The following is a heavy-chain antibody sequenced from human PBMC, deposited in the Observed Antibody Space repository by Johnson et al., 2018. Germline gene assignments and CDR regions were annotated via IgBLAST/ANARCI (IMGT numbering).Heavy chain of an antibody. CDR2: IIPIFGTA. CDR1: GGTFSSYA. J-gene: IGHJ3*02. CDR3: ARDIGDTQGVDAFDI. Sequence: QVQLVESGAEVKKPGSSVKVSCKASGGTFSSYAISWVRQAPGQGLEWMGGIIPIFGTANYAQKCQGRVTLTADESTSTAYMELSSLRSEDTAVYYCARDIGDTQGVDAFDIWGQGTMVTVSS. V-gene: IGHV1-69*01. D-gene: IGHD2-15*01.